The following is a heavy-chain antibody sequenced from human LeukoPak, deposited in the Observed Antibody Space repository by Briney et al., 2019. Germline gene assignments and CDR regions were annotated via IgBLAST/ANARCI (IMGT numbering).Heavy chain of an antibody. J-gene: IGHJ5*02. CDR2: IYLGGTT. CDR3: ARGRSSSPNWFDP. CDR1: GYSISSGPY. Sequence: KPSETLSLTCSVSGYSISSGPYWGWIRQPPGQGLEWIASIYLGGTTYYTPSLKSRVTISVDTSKNQLSLRLSSVTAADTAVYYCARGRSSSPNWFDPWGQGTLVTVSS. V-gene: IGHV4-38-2*02. D-gene: IGHD6-13*01.